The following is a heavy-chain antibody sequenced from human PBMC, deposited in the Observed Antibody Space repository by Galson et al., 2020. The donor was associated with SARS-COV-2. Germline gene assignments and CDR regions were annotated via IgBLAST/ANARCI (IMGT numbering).Heavy chain of an antibody. J-gene: IGHJ2*01. D-gene: IGHD6-19*01. CDR1: GGSISSSSYY. CDR2: IYYSGST. V-gene: IGHV4-39*07. Sequence: SETLSLTCTVSGGSISSSSYYWGWIRQPPGKGLEWIGSIYYSGSTYYNPSLKSRVTISVDTSKNQFSLKLSSVTAADTAVYYCARAFFIAVAGTGWYFDLWGRGTLVTVSS. CDR3: ARAFFIAVAGTGWYFDL.